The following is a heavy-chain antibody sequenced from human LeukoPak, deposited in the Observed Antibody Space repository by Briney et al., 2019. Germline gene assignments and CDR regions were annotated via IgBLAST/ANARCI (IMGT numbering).Heavy chain of an antibody. CDR2: IWSDGSNK. D-gene: IGHD3-16*01. V-gene: IGHV3-33*01. CDR1: GFSFSSYG. Sequence: GGSLRLSCAASGFSFSSYGMHWVRQAAGKGLEWVAVIWSDGSNKYYADSVKGRFTISKDNSKNTMYLQMSSLRGKDTAVYYCATDSGGAPFDYWGQGTLVTVSS. CDR3: ATDSGGAPFDY. J-gene: IGHJ4*02.